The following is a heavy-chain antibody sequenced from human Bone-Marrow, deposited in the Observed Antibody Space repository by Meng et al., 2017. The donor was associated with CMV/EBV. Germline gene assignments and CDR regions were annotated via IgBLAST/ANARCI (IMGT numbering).Heavy chain of an antibody. Sequence: LRLSCAVYGGSFSGYYWSWIRQPPGKGLEWIGEINHSGSTNYNPSLKSRVTISVDTSKNQFSLKLSSVTAADTAVYYCARGRLAARPFDYWGQGTLVTVSS. D-gene: IGHD6-6*01. V-gene: IGHV4-34*01. CDR3: ARGRLAARPFDY. CDR2: INHSGST. CDR1: GGSFSGYY. J-gene: IGHJ4*02.